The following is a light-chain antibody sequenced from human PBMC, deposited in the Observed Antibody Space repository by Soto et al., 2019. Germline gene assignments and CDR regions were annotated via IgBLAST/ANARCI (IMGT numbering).Light chain of an antibody. CDR3: SSYTSGSTLYV. V-gene: IGLV2-14*01. CDR2: ASS. CDR1: SSDVGGYNY. J-gene: IGLJ1*01. Sequence: QSALTQPASVSGSPGQSITLSCTGTSSDVGGYNYVSWYQHHPGKAPRLMIYASSNRPSGVSHRFSGSRSGNTASLTISGLQAEDEADYYCSSYTSGSTLYVFGTGTKLTVL.